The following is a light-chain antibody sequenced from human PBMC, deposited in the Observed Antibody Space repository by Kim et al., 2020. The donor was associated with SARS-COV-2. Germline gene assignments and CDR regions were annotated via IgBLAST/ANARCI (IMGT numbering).Light chain of an antibody. V-gene: IGKV3-11*01. CDR2: DAS. J-gene: IGKJ1*01. CDR3: QQRSNWWT. Sequence: SLSPGERATLSCRASQSVSSYLAWYQQKPGRAPRLLIYDASNRATGIPARFSGSGSGTDFTLTISSLEPEDFAVYYCQQRSNWWTFGQGTKVDIK. CDR1: QSVSSY.